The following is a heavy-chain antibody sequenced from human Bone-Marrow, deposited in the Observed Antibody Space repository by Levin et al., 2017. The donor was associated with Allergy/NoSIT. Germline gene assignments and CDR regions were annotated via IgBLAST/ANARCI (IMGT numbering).Heavy chain of an antibody. D-gene: IGHD2-21*01. V-gene: IGHV4-39*07. CDR3: ARDPGGDFDY. Sequence: SPTLSLTCTVSGVSIISSNSYWGWVRQPPGKGLEWIGTIYYTGSAYYSPSLKGRVTISIDTSKNQFSLKLSSMTAADTAVYYCARDPGGDFDYWGQGTLVTVSS. J-gene: IGHJ4*02. CDR1: GVSIISSNSY. CDR2: IYYTGSA.